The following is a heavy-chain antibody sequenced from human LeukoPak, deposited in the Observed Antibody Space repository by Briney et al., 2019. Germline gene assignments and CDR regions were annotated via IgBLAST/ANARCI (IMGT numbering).Heavy chain of an antibody. Sequence: GASVKVSCKASGYTFTGYYMHWVRQAPGQGLEWMGWINPNSGGTNYAQKFQGRVTMTRDASINTVYMELSRLTSDDTAVYYCARGPSSGSFDYWGQGTLVTVSS. V-gene: IGHV1-2*02. CDR1: GYTFTGYY. CDR3: ARGPSSGSFDY. CDR2: INPNSGGT. J-gene: IGHJ4*02. D-gene: IGHD6-19*01.